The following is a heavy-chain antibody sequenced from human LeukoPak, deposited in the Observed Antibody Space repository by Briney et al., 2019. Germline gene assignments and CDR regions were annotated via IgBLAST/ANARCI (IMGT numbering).Heavy chain of an antibody. J-gene: IGHJ4*02. Sequence: GGSLRLSCATSGFTFTTYAMQWVRQAPGKGLQWVSSISESGRGTFYADSVKGRFTISRDNSKNTLYLEMNSLRAEDTAVFYCAKEGSSISRYFDFWGQGTPVTVSS. CDR2: ISESGRGT. CDR1: GFTFTTYA. CDR3: AKEGSSISRYFDF. V-gene: IGHV3-23*01. D-gene: IGHD3-10*01.